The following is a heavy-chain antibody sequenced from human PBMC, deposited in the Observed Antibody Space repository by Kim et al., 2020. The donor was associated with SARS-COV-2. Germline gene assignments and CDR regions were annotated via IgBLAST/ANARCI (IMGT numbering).Heavy chain of an antibody. CDR2: FDPEDGET. CDR1: GYTLTELS. Sequence: SVKVSCKVSGYTLTELSMHWVRQAPGKGLEWMGGFDPEDGETIYAQKFQGRVTMPGDTSTDTAYMGLSSLRSEDTAVYYCATVGNWNVRPHGMDVWGPGTTVTVSS. J-gene: IGHJ6*02. D-gene: IGHD1-1*01. V-gene: IGHV1-24*01. CDR3: ATVGNWNVRPHGMDV.